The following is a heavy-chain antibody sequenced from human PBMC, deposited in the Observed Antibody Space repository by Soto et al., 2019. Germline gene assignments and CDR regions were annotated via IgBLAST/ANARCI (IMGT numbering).Heavy chain of an antibody. J-gene: IGHJ4*02. CDR3: ARTLGVSTIPS. CDR1: GFSFNAYY. Sequence: QVQLSESGGGLVKPGGSLRLSCAASGFSFNAYYMSWIRQSPGKGLEWVAYISSSGGDIFYSDSVQGRFTISRDNAKKSLYLQINSLGADDTAVYYFARTLGVSTIPSWGQGTLVTGSS. D-gene: IGHD2-2*01. CDR2: ISSSGGDI. V-gene: IGHV3-11*01.